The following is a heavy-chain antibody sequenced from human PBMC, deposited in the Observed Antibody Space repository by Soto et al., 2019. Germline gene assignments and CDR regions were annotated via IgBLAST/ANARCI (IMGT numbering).Heavy chain of an antibody. J-gene: IGHJ5*02. CDR1: GGTFSSYA. V-gene: IGHV1-69*06. D-gene: IGHD6-13*01. Sequence: QVQLVQSGAEVKKPGSSVKVSCKASGGTFSSYAISWVRQAPGQGLEWMGGIIPIFGTANYAQKFQGRVTMTRDTSTSTVYMELSSLRSEDTAVYYCARDLGRAAGTENWFDPWGQGTLVTVSS. CDR2: IIPIFGTA. CDR3: ARDLGRAAGTENWFDP.